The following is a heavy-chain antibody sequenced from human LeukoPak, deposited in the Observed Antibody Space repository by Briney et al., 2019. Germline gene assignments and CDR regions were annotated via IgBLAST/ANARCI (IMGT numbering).Heavy chain of an antibody. V-gene: IGHV1-46*01. CDR1: GYTFTSHY. J-gene: IGHJ6*03. Sequence: ASVKVSCKASGYTFTSHYMHWVRQAPGQGLEWMGLINPSGSSTLYAQKFQGRVTMTRDTSTSTVYMELSRLRAEDTAVYYCARGFAKIAAAGAGNYYYMDVWGKGTTVTVSS. CDR2: INPSGSST. D-gene: IGHD6-13*01. CDR3: ARGFAKIAAAGAGNYYYMDV.